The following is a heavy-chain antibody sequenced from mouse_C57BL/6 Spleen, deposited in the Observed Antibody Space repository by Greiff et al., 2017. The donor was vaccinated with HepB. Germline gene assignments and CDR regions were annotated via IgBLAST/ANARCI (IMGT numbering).Heavy chain of an antibody. CDR2: IYPGSGNT. Sequence: VQLQESGPELVKPGASVKISCKASGYSFTSYYIHWVKQRPGQGLEWIGWIYPGSGNTKYNEKFKGKATLTADTSSSTAYMQLSSLTSEDSAVYYCARSRSDYAMDYWGQGTSVTVSS. J-gene: IGHJ4*01. CDR1: GYSFTSYY. V-gene: IGHV1-66*01. CDR3: ARSRSDYAMDY. D-gene: IGHD6-1*01.